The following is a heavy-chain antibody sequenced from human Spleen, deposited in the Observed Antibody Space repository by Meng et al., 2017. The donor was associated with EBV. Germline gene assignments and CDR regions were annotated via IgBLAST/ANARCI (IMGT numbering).Heavy chain of an antibody. CDR2: INHSGST. V-gene: IGHV4-34*02. Sequence: QVHPQQWGCGLLKPSETLSLPCAVYGGSFSGHYWTWIRQPPGKGLEWIGEINHSGSTNYNPSLKSRVTISVDTSKNQFSLMMTSVTAADAAVYYCARAVRDGYNFDSWGHGTLVTVSS. CDR1: GGSFSGHY. CDR3: ARAVRDGYNFDS. D-gene: IGHD5-24*01. J-gene: IGHJ4*01.